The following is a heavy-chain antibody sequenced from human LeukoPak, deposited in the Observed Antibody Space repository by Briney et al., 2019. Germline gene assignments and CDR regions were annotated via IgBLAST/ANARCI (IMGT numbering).Heavy chain of an antibody. J-gene: IGHJ4*02. CDR2: INPSGGST. Sequence: ASVKVSCKASGYTFTSYYMHWVRQAPGQGLEWMGIINPSGGSTSYAQKFQGRVTMTRDMSTSTVYMELSSLRSEDTAVYYCARDRGPTYYYDSSAPGTFDYWGQGTLVTVSS. D-gene: IGHD3-22*01. CDR1: GYTFTSYY. CDR3: ARDRGPTYYYDSSAPGTFDY. V-gene: IGHV1-46*01.